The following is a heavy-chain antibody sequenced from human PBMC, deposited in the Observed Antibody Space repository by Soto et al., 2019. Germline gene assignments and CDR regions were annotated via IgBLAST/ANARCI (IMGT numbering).Heavy chain of an antibody. CDR3: ARDNYGDYPGFDY. CDR2: ISSSGSTI. Sequence: GSLKLSCAASGFTFSSYEMNWVRQAPGEGLEWVSYISSSGSTIYYADSVKGRFTVSRDNAKNSLYLQMNSLRAEDTAVYYCARDNYGDYPGFDYWGQGTLVTVSS. D-gene: IGHD4-17*01. V-gene: IGHV3-48*03. J-gene: IGHJ4*02. CDR1: GFTFSSYE.